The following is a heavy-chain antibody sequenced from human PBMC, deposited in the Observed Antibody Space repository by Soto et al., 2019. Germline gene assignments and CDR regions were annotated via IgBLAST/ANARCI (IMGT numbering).Heavy chain of an antibody. V-gene: IGHV1-18*01. CDR3: ASDYYYGSGPWY. D-gene: IGHD3-10*01. Sequence: QVQLVQSGAEVKKPGASVKVSCQASGYTFTRYGLSWVRQAPGQGLEWMGWISAYNGNTNYAQKLQGRVTMTTDTSTSTAYMVLRSLRSDDTAVYYCASDYYYGSGPWYWGPGTLVTVSS. CDR2: ISAYNGNT. CDR1: GYTFTRYG. J-gene: IGHJ4*02.